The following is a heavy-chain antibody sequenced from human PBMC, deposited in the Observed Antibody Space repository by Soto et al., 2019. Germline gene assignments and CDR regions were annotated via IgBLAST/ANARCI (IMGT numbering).Heavy chain of an antibody. V-gene: IGHV3-53*02. J-gene: IGHJ4*02. Sequence: EVQLVETGGGLIQPGGSLRLSCAVSGFTVSTNYMSWVPQAPGKGLEWVSALYSGGSTYYADSVKGRFTISRDNSKNTLHLQMNSLRAEDTALYYCARHRDAFSSTFDYWGQGTLVTVSS. CDR2: LYSGGST. CDR3: ARHRDAFSSTFDY. D-gene: IGHD3-3*02. CDR1: GFTVSTNY.